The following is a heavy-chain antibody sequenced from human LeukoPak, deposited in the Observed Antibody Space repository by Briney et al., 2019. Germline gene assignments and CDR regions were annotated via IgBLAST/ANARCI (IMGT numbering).Heavy chain of an antibody. CDR3: AATGR. V-gene: IGHV3-69-1*02. Sequence: GGSLRLSCVRSGLALRNHHVTLVRQAPGKGLEWVADIHETGDSHYADSVKGRFTISRENAKNSVYLQMNSLRADDTAVYYCAATGRWGQGTLVAVSS. CDR2: IHETGDS. CDR1: GLALRNHH. J-gene: IGHJ4*02.